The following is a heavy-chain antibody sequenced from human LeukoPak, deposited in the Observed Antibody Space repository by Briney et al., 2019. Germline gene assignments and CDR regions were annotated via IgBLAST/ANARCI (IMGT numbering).Heavy chain of an antibody. CDR3: AKDRYGAAAATSHDY. Sequence: PGGYLRLSCAASGFTFSSYAMSWVRQAPGKGLEWVSAISGSGANTYYADSVKGRFTISRDNSKNTLYLQMNSLRDDDTAVYYCAKDRYGAAAATSHDYWGQGTLVTVSS. V-gene: IGHV3-23*01. CDR2: ISGSGANT. J-gene: IGHJ4*02. D-gene: IGHD6-13*01. CDR1: GFTFSSYA.